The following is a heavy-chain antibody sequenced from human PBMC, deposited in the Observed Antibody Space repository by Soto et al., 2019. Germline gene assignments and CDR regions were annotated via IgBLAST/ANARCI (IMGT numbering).Heavy chain of an antibody. D-gene: IGHD3-10*01. CDR1: GFTLSGYA. CDR3: VKDLRYASGSLYPGGGMDV. CDR2: ISGSGDTT. J-gene: IGHJ6*02. Sequence: EVQLLDSGGDSVQSGASLRLSCAVSGFTLSGYAMNWVRQAPGKGLEWVSTISGSGDTTFYADSVKGRFIISRDNSKNTVSLQMNSRRVEDTAVYHCVKDLRYASGSLYPGGGMDVWGQGTTVTVSS. V-gene: IGHV3-23*01.